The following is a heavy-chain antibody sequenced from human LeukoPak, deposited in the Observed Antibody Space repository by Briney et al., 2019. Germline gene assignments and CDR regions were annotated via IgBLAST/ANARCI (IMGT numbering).Heavy chain of an antibody. J-gene: IGHJ4*02. V-gene: IGHV1-69*01. CDR1: GGTFSSYA. Sequence: SVKVSCKASGGTFSSYAISWVRQAPGQGREWMGGIIPIFGTANYAQKFQGRVTITADESTSTAYMELSSLRSEDTAVYYCARVRSYGSGSYYSYYFDHWGQGTLVTVSS. D-gene: IGHD3-10*01. CDR2: IIPIFGTA. CDR3: ARVRSYGSGSYYSYYFDH.